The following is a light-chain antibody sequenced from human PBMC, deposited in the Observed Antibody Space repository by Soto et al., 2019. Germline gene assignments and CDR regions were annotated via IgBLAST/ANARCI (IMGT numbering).Light chain of an antibody. CDR3: QHLDSFPLA. CDR1: QSISSH. J-gene: IGKJ4*01. CDR2: AAS. Sequence: DIQLTQSPSFLSASVGDRVTITCRASQSISSHVAWYRQKSGKAPMLLIYAASTLQSGVPSRFSGSGSGTEFTLTISSLHPEDFATYYCQHLDSFPLAFGRGTTVEI. V-gene: IGKV1-9*01.